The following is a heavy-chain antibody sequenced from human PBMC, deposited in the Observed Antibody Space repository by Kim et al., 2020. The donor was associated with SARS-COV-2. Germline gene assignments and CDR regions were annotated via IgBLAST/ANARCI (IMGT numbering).Heavy chain of an antibody. CDR2: MNPNSGNT. Sequence: ASVKVSCKASGYTFTSYDINWVRQATGQGLEWMGWMNPNSGNTGYAQKFQGRVTMTRNTSISTAYMELSSLRSGDTAVYYCARGFRAAAGPFYYYYYMDVWGKGTTVTVSS. V-gene: IGHV1-8*01. CDR1: GYTFTSYD. J-gene: IGHJ6*03. D-gene: IGHD6-13*01. CDR3: ARGFRAAAGPFYYYYYMDV.